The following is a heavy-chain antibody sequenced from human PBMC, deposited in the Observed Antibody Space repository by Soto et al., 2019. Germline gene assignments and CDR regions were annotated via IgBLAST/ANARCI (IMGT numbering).Heavy chain of an antibody. CDR1: GFTFSSYG. V-gene: IGHV3-33*01. J-gene: IGHJ6*02. CDR2: IWYDGSNK. CDR3: ARDGHYDSSGYYPNYYYYGMDV. Sequence: GGSLRLSCAASGFTFSSYGMHWVRQAPGKGLEWVAVIWYDGSNKYYADSVKGRFTISRDNSKNTLYLQMNSLRAEDTAVYYCARDGHYDSSGYYPNYYYYGMDVRGQRTTVTVSS. D-gene: IGHD3-22*01.